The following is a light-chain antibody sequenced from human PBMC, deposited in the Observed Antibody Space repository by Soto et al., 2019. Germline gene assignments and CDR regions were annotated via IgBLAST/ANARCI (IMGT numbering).Light chain of an antibody. CDR1: SSDVGSYNL. V-gene: IGLV2-23*01. CDR2: EDT. CDR3: CSYAGRSTYV. Sequence: QSALTQPASVSGSPGQSITISCTGTSSDVGSYNLVSWYQQNPGKAPKLMIYEDTKRPSGVSNRFSGSKSGDTASLTISGLQPEDEADYYCCSYAGRSTYVFGTGTKLTVL. J-gene: IGLJ1*01.